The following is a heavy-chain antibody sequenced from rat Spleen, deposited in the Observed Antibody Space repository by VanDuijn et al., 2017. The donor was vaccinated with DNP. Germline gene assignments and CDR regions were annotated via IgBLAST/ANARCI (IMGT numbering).Heavy chain of an antibody. CDR2: IRNSGNT. CDR1: GYSITSNY. D-gene: IGHD1-12*02. Sequence: EVQLQESGPGLVKPSQSLSLTCSATGYSITSNYWGWIRKFPGNKMEWMGYIRNSGNTSYKPSLKSRISITRDTSKNQFFLHLNSVTAEDTATYYCARGDGSYYWSFDFWGPGTMVTVSS. J-gene: IGHJ1*01. CDR3: ARGDGSYYWSFDF. V-gene: IGHV3-1*01.